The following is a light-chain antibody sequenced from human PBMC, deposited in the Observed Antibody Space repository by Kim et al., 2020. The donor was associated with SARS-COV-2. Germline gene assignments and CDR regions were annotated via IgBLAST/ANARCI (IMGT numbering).Light chain of an antibody. J-gene: IGLJ2*01. CDR2: RDS. CDR3: QVWGSSTGKV. CDR1: NVGSKN. V-gene: IGLV3-9*01. Sequence: VARVHTARIPCGGNNVGSKNVHWYQQKPGQAPVLVIYRDSNRPSGIAELFCGSNSGNTAALPISRAQARDEDDYYYQVWGSSTGKVFGGGTQLTVL.